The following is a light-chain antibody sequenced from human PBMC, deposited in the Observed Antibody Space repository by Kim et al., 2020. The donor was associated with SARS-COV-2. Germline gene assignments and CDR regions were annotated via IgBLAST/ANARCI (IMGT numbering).Light chain of an antibody. V-gene: IGKV1-5*03. CDR1: HSNW. CDR2: QAS. J-gene: IGKJ2*01. Sequence: QSPSTLSASGGDRVTSTGRASHSNWLAWYQQKPGKAPKLLSYQASNLENGVPSRFSGTGSGTEFTLTISSLQPDDLATYYCQQSDSFGQGTKLEI. CDR3: QQSDS.